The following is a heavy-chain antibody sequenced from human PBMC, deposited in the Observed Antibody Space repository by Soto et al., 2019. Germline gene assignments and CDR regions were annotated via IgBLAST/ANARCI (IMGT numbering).Heavy chain of an antibody. CDR3: ARGRGHFES. J-gene: IGHJ4*02. CDR1: GFSLSSSGEG. CDR2: IYCDDDK. D-gene: IGHD3-10*01. V-gene: IGHV2-5*02. Sequence: QITLKESGPTQVKATQTLTLTCVVSGFSLSSSGEGVGWFRQPPGQALQWLALIYCDDDKSCRPSLQNRLTIAKDISKHQFVLTTTNMAPLDTATYDCARGRGHFESWGPGTLVTVSS.